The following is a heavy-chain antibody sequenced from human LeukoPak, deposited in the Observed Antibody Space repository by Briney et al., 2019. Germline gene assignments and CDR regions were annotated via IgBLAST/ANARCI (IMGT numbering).Heavy chain of an antibody. CDR1: GFALSSHW. J-gene: IGHJ6*02. D-gene: IGHD2-8*01. V-gene: IGHV3-7*03. Sequence: GGSLRLSCAASGFALSSHWMTWVRQVPGRGPEWVANVNRDGSETYYLDSVKGRFTISKDNAKNSLYLQMNSLRAEDTALYHCARNNAMDVWGQGTTVIVSS. CDR2: VNRDGSET. CDR3: ARNNAMDV.